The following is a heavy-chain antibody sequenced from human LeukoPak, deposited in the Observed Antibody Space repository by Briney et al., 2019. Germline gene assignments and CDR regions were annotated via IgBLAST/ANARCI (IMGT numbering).Heavy chain of an antibody. CDR1: GGSISSGSYY. Sequence: SETLSLTCTDSGGSISSGSYYWSWIRQPAGKGLEWIGRIKTSGRTNYNPSLKSRVTISVDTSKNQFSLQLGSVTAADTAVYYCARDQGDGYNPRPFDYWGRGALVTVSS. D-gene: IGHD5-24*01. CDR2: IKTSGRT. CDR3: ARDQGDGYNPRPFDY. V-gene: IGHV4-61*02. J-gene: IGHJ4*02.